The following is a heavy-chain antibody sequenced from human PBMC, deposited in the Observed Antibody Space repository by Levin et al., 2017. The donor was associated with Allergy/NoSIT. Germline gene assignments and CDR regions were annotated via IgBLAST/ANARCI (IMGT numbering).Heavy chain of an antibody. J-gene: IGHJ5*02. Sequence: PSETLSLTCTVSGGSISSGDYYWSWIRQPPGTGLEWIGYIYYSGSTYYNPSLKSRVTISVDTSKNQFSLKLSSVTAADTAVYYCARESYLYGSGSYSLPPNWFDPWGQGTLVTVSS. V-gene: IGHV4-30-4*01. D-gene: IGHD3-10*01. CDR2: IYYSGST. CDR1: GGSISSGDYY. CDR3: ARESYLYGSGSYSLPPNWFDP.